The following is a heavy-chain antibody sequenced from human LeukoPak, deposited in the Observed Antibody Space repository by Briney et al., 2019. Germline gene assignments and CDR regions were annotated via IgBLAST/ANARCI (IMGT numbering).Heavy chain of an antibody. D-gene: IGHD5-12*01. V-gene: IGHV1-8*01. CDR2: MNPNSGNT. Sequence: VASVKVSCKASGYTFTSYDINWVRQATGQGLEWMGWMNPNSGNTGYAQKLQGRVTMTRNTSISTAYMELSSLRSEDTAVYYCARGSEWLRLVSMDVWGQGTTVTVSS. CDR3: ARGSEWLRLVSMDV. CDR1: GYTFTSYD. J-gene: IGHJ6*02.